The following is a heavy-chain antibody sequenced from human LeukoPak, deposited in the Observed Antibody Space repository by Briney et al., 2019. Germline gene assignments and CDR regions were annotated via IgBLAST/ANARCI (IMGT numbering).Heavy chain of an antibody. D-gene: IGHD3-16*02. CDR3: ARGKSQYDYVWGSYRNPDRYFDY. V-gene: IGHV4-34*01. CDR1: GGSFSGYY. Sequence: PSETLSLTCAVYGGSFSGYYWSSIRQPPGKGLEWIGEINHSGSTNYNPSLKSRVTISVDTSKNQFSLKLSSVTAADTAVYYCARGKSQYDYVWGSYRNPDRYFDYWGQGTLVTVSS. CDR2: INHSGST. J-gene: IGHJ4*02.